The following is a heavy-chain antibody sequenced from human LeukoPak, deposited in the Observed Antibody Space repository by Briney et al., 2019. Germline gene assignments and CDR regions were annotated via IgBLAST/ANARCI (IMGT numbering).Heavy chain of an antibody. V-gene: IGHV4-31*03. D-gene: IGHD3-9*01. CDR2: IYYSDS. Sequence: SRTLSLTCTVSGGSVSSGGYYWSWIRQHPGKGLEWIGYIYYSDSYYNPSLKSRVTISVDTSKNQFSLNLNSVTAADTAVYYCARGVLTGYYGDFDYWGQGTLVTVSS. J-gene: IGHJ4*02. CDR3: ARGVLTGYYGDFDY. CDR1: GGSVSSGGYY.